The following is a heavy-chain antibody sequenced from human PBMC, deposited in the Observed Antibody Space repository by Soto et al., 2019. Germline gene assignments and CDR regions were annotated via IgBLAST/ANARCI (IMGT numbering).Heavy chain of an antibody. J-gene: IGHJ4*02. CDR2: INHSGST. D-gene: IGHD2-15*01. CDR3: ARGGEGLGVLDCSGGSCYSFDY. Sequence: SETLSLTCAVYGGSFSGYYWSWIRQPPGKGLEWIGEINHSGSTNYNPSLKSRVTISVDTSKNQFSLKLSSVTAADTAVYYCARGGEGLGVLDCSGGSCYSFDYWGQGTLVTVSS. V-gene: IGHV4-34*01. CDR1: GGSFSGYY.